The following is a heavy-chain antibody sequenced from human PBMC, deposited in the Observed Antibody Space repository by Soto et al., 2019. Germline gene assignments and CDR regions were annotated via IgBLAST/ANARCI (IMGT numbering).Heavy chain of an antibody. J-gene: IGHJ4*02. D-gene: IGHD3-9*01. CDR1: GDYNSSYD. Sequence: SETMSLTCSVSGDYNSSYDWSWIRQPPGKGLEWIGYISYSGSTTYNPSLKSRLSISLHTSKNQFSMTLDSVTAADTAVYYCGRARNFLTGYYKGGFYYFDYWGQGTLVTVSS. CDR2: ISYSGST. CDR3: GRARNFLTGYYKGGFYYFDY. V-gene: IGHV4-59*01.